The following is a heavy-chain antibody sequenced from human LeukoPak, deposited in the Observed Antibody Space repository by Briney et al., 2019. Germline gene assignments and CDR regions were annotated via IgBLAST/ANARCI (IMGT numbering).Heavy chain of an antibody. CDR2: IHPNSGDT. CDR1: GYTFTGYY. Sequence: ASVTVSCKASGYTFTGYYMHWVRQAPGQGLEWMGWIHPNSGDTVSSQKFQGRVTMTRDTSISTAYMQLSTLRSDDTAVYYCAREDYWGQGTLVTVSS. CDR3: AREDY. V-gene: IGHV1-2*02. J-gene: IGHJ4*02.